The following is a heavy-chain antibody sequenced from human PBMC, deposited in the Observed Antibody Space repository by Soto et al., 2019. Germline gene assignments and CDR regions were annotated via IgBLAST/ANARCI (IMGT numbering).Heavy chain of an antibody. CDR2: VFHSGTT. J-gene: IGHJ4*02. V-gene: IGHV4-38-2*02. D-gene: IGHD3-16*01. Sequence: SETLSLTXTVSGYSINSGHYWGWIRQPPGKGLEWIGSVFHSGTTYYIPSLRSRVTISVDTSKNQFSLDLKSVTAADTAVYYCAKDPHHYENIDYSDFWGRGTLVTVS. CDR3: AKDPHHYENIDYSDF. CDR1: GYSINSGHY.